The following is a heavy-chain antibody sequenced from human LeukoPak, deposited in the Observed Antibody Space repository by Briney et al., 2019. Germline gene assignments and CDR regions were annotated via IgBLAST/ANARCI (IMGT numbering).Heavy chain of an antibody. J-gene: IGHJ5*02. V-gene: IGHV1-24*01. D-gene: IGHD6-6*01. Sequence: GASVKVSCKVSGYTLTELSMHWVRQAPGKGLEWMGGFDPEDGETIYAQKFQGRVTMTEDTSTDTAYMELSSLRSEDTAVYYCATDFTQFAARPRAGYWFDPWGQGTLVTVSS. CDR1: GYTLTELS. CDR2: FDPEDGET. CDR3: ATDFTQFAARPRAGYWFDP.